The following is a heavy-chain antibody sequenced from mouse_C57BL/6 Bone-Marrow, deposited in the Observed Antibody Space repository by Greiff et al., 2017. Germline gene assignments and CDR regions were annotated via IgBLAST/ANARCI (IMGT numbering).Heavy chain of an antibody. J-gene: IGHJ4*01. Sequence: VQRVESGPELVKPGASVKISCKASGYTFTDYYINWVKQRPGQGLEWIGWIFPGSGSTYYNEKFKGKATLTVDKSSSTAYMLLSSLTSEDSAVYFCARSDGYDGIVHWGQGTSVTVAS. CDR3: ARSDGYDGIVH. CDR2: IFPGSGST. D-gene: IGHD2-2*01. CDR1: GYTFTDYY. V-gene: IGHV1-75*01.